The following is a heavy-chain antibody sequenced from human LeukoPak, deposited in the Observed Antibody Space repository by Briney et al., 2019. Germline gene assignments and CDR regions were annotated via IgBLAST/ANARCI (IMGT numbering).Heavy chain of an antibody. V-gene: IGHV3-23*01. CDR1: GFTFSNYA. CDR3: VKEVPTYGYFDY. Sequence: GGSLRLSCVASGFTFSNYAMSWVRQAPGRGLEWIAALNGGRTFFQDSVRGRCTISRDNSKSTLYPQLNSLTGDDTAVYYCVKEVPTYGYFDYWGRGTLVTVSS. CDR2: LNGGRT. J-gene: IGHJ4*02. D-gene: IGHD2-21*01.